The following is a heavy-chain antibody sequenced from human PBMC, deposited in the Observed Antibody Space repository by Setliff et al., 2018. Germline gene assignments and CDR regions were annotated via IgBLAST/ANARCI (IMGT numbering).Heavy chain of an antibody. CDR1: GYTLTGYY. V-gene: IGHV1-2*04. D-gene: IGHD3-22*01. J-gene: IGHJ4*02. Sequence: ASVKVSCKASGYTLTGYYMHWVRQAPGQGLEWMGWINPNSGGTNYAQKFQGWVTMTRDTSISTAYMEPSRLRSDDTAVYYCARRRYYYDSSGYRWGGFYFDYWGQGTLVTVSS. CDR3: ARRRYYYDSSGYRWGGFYFDY. CDR2: INPNSGGT.